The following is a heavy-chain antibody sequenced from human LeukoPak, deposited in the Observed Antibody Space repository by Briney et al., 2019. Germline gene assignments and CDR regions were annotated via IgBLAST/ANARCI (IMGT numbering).Heavy chain of an antibody. J-gene: IGHJ4*02. CDR1: GFTFGDYA. CDR3: TRAPHPRCSSSGCYLDY. CDR2: IQAKAYGGAT. D-gene: IGHD2-2*01. V-gene: IGHV3-49*04. Sequence: GGSLRLSCSTSGFTFGDYAMSWVRQAPGKGLEWVGFIQAKAYGGATKYAASVNGRFSISRDDSQSIANLQMNDLKTEDTAVYCCTRAPHPRCSSSGCYLDYWGQGTLVTVSS.